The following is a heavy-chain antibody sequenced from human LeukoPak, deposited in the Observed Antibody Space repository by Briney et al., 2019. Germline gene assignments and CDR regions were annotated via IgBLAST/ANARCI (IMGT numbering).Heavy chain of an antibody. CDR3: ASSLRITMVRGVK. D-gene: IGHD3-10*01. V-gene: IGHV4-59*08. CDR1: GGSISSYY. J-gene: IGHJ4*02. Sequence: SETLSLTCTVSGGSISSYYWSWIRQSPGKGLEWIGFIDYSGTTNYNPSLKSRVTMSVDTSKNQFSLKLSSVTAADTAVYYCASSLRITMVRGVKWGQGTLVTVSS. CDR2: IDYSGTT.